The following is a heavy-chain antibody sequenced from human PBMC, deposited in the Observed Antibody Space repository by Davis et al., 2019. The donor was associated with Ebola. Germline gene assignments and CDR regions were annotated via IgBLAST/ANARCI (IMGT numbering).Heavy chain of an antibody. CDR3: ARDHGEGSGGSCYDCYYYGMDV. CDR1: GFTFSSYA. Sequence: GESLKISCAASGFTFSSYAMHWVRQAPGKGLEWVAVISYDGSNKYYADSVKGRFTISRENSKNTLYLQMNSLRAEDTAVYYCARDHGEGSGGSCYDCYYYGMDVWGQGTTVTVSS. J-gene: IGHJ6*02. CDR2: ISYDGSNK. D-gene: IGHD2-15*01. V-gene: IGHV3-30-3*01.